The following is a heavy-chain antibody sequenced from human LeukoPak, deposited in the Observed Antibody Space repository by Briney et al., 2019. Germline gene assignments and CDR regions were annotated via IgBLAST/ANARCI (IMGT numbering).Heavy chain of an antibody. Sequence: GGSLRLSCAVSGFPFSTFWMSWVRRATGKGMEWVDNIKQDGSEKYYVDSVRGRFAISRDNAKNSLYLQMNSLRPEDTAMYYCTGETYYFDHWGQGALVTVSS. J-gene: IGHJ4*02. V-gene: IGHV3-7*04. CDR1: GFPFSTFW. CDR3: TGETYYFDH. CDR2: IKQDGSEK.